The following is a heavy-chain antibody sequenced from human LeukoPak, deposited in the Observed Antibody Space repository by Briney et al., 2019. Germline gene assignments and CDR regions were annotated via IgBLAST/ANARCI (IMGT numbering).Heavy chain of an antibody. V-gene: IGHV1-69*05. CDR1: GGTFSSYA. Sequence: SVKVSCRASGGTFSSYAISWVRQAPGQGLEWMGGIIPIFGTANYAQKFQGRVTITTDESTSTAYMELSSLRSEDTAVYYCARGVDIVATPYYWYFDLWGRGTLVTVSS. CDR3: ARGVDIVATPYYWYFDL. J-gene: IGHJ2*01. D-gene: IGHD5-12*01. CDR2: IIPIFGTA.